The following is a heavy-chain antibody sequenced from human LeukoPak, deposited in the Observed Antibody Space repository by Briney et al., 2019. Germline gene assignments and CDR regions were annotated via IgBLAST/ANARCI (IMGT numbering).Heavy chain of an antibody. CDR2: ISGSGGST. CDR3: VKFIPLYNWFDP. Sequence: GGSLKLSCAASGFTFSKYWMSWIRQAPGKGLEWVSAISGSGGSTYYADSVKGRFTISRDNSKNTLYLQMNSLRAEDTAVYYCVKFIPLYNWFDPWGQGTLVTVSS. V-gene: IGHV3-23*01. J-gene: IGHJ5*02. D-gene: IGHD3-16*02. CDR1: GFTFSKYW.